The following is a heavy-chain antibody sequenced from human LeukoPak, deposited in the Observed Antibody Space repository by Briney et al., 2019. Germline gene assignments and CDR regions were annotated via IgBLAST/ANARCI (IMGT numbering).Heavy chain of an antibody. CDR2: ISGSSSAT. CDR3: ATYSGYDRIFDY. Sequence: GGSLRLSCAASGFNFNNYGMNWVRQAPGKGLEWVSYISGSSSATYYADSVKGRFTISRDNAKKSLYLQINGLRAEDTAVYYCATYSGYDRIFDYWGQGTLVTVSS. J-gene: IGHJ4*02. V-gene: IGHV3-48*01. CDR1: GFNFNNYG. D-gene: IGHD5-12*01.